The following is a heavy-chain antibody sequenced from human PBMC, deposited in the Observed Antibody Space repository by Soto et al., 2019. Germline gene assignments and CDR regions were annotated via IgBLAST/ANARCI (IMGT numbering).Heavy chain of an antibody. CDR2: MSPGSGDT. V-gene: IGHV1-8*02. CDR1: GYTFTNNY. Sequence: ASVKVSCKASGYTFTNNYVSWVRQATGQGLEWMGWMSPGSGDTGYAQKFQGRVTMTRDISIATAYMELNSLTSEDTAIYYCARMESFGSLNWFDPWGQGTLVTVSS. J-gene: IGHJ5*02. CDR3: ARMESFGSLNWFDP. D-gene: IGHD5-18*01.